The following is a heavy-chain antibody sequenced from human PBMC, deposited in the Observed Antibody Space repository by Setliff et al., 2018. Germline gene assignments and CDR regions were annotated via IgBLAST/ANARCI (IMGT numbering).Heavy chain of an antibody. D-gene: IGHD3-3*01. J-gene: IGHJ4*02. CDR3: ASSRDYNFWSGYYSPLDY. CDR2: INTGNDNT. CDR1: GYTFTSHA. V-gene: IGHV1-3*04. Sequence: ASVKVSCKASGYTFTSHAMHWVRQAPGQRLEWMGWINTGNDNTKYSQKFQGRVTITADESTSTAYMELSSLRSEDTAVYYCASSRDYNFWSGYYSPLDYWGQGTLVTVSS.